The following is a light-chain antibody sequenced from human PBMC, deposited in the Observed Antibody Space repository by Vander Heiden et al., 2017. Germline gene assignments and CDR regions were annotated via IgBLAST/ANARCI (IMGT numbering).Light chain of an antibody. J-gene: IGKJ2*01. CDR3: QQANSFPYT. CDR1: QGISSW. V-gene: IGKV1-12*01. CDR2: AAT. Sequence: DLQMPQSPSSVSASVGASVTITCRASQGISSWLAWYQQKPGKAPKLLIYAATTLQSGVPSRCSGSGSGADFTLTISSLKPEDFATYYCQQANSFPYTFGQGTKVEIK.